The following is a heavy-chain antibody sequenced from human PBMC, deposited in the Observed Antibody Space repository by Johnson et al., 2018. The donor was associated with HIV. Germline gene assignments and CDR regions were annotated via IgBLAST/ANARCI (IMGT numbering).Heavy chain of an antibody. CDR2: IYSGGST. CDR3: AKDISGTTFAFDI. D-gene: IGHD1-7*01. Sequence: QVQLVESGGGVVQPGRSLRLSCAASGFTFSSYAMHWVRQAPGKGLEWVAVIYSGGSTYYTDSVKGRFTISRDNAKNSLYLQMNSLRAEDTALYYCAKDISGTTFAFDIWGQGTMVTVSS. J-gene: IGHJ3*02. CDR1: GFTFSSYA. V-gene: IGHV3-NL1*01.